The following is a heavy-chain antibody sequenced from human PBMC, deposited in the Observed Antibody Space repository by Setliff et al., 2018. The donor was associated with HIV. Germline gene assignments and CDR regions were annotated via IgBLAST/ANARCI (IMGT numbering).Heavy chain of an antibody. D-gene: IGHD2-15*01. Sequence: LSLTCTVSGGSISSSSYYWGWIRQPPGKGLEWIGSIYYSGSTYYNPSLKSRVTMSLDTSKKHFSLNLKSVTAADTAVYYCALTGHRLLRGYMDVWGKGTTVTVSS. J-gene: IGHJ6*03. CDR1: GGSISSSSYY. V-gene: IGHV4-39*07. CDR2: IYYSGST. CDR3: ALTGHRLLRGYMDV.